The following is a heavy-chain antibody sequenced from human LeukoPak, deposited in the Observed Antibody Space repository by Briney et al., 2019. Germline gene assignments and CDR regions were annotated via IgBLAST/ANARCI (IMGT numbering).Heavy chain of an antibody. D-gene: IGHD3-22*01. CDR3: ARVREDYYDSSGYYYFDY. V-gene: IGHV4-30-2*01. CDR2: IYHSGST. J-gene: IGHJ4*02. Sequence: SETLSLTCTVSGGSISSGGYYWSWIRQPPGKGLEWIGYIYHSGSTYYNPSLKSRVTISVDRSKNQFSLKLSPVTAADTAVYYCARVREDYYDSSGYYYFDYWGQGTLVTVSS. CDR1: GGSISSGGYY.